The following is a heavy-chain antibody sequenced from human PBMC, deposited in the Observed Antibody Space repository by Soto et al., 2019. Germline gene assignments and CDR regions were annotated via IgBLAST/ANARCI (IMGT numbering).Heavy chain of an antibody. CDR1: GGSISSYY. J-gene: IGHJ6*02. D-gene: IGHD1-26*01. CDR2: IYYSGST. CDR3: ARGHSGSYRTGEGYYYGMDV. Sequence: QVQLQESGPGLVKPSETLSLTCTVSGGSISSYYWSWIRQPPGKGLEWIGYIYYSGSTNYNPSLKSRVTISVDTPKNQFSLKLSSVTAADTAVYYCARGHSGSYRTGEGYYYGMDVWGQGTTVTVSS. V-gene: IGHV4-59*01.